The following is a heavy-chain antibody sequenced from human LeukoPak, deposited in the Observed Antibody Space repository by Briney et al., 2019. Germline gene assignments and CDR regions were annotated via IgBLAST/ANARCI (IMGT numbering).Heavy chain of an antibody. CDR1: GYTFTSYA. CDR3: ARGLMTYYYDSSGFYFDY. Sequence: GASVKVSCKASGYTFTSYAMHWVRQAPGQRLEWMGWINAGNGNTKYSQEFQGRVTITRDTSASTAYMELSSLRSEDMAVYYCARGLMTYYYDSSGFYFDYWGLGTLVTVSS. J-gene: IGHJ4*02. CDR2: INAGNGNT. V-gene: IGHV1-3*03. D-gene: IGHD3-22*01.